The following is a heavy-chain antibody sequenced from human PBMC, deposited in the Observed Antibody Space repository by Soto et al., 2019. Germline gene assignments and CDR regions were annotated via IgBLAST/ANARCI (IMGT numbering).Heavy chain of an antibody. Sequence: EVQLLESGGGLVQPGGSLRLSCAASGFTFSNYVLSWVRQAPGKGLEWVSAISGTGGSTYYADSVKGRFTIYRDNSKNTLYVQMNSLRVEDTAVYYCAKEGNRVRGPDYGGQGTLVTVSS. D-gene: IGHD3-10*01. CDR2: ISGTGGST. CDR1: GFTFSNYV. V-gene: IGHV3-23*01. CDR3: AKEGNRVRGPDY. J-gene: IGHJ4*02.